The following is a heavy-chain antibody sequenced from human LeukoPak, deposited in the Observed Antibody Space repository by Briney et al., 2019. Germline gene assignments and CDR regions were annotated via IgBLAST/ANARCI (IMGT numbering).Heavy chain of an antibody. CDR1: GGSISNHY. CDR2: IYNSVTT. V-gene: IGHV4-59*11. CDR3: ARDYGVEGATTVTKRRVYFDY. D-gene: IGHD1-26*01. Sequence: SETLSLTCTVSGGSISNHYWGWIRQPPGKGLEWIGYIYNSVTTNYNPSLKSRVTISVDTSKNQFSLKLTSVTAADTAVYYCARDYGVEGATTVTKRRVYFDYWGQGTLVTVSS. J-gene: IGHJ4*02.